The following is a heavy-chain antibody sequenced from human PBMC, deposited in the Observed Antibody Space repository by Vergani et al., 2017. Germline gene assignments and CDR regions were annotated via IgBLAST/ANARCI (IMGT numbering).Heavy chain of an antibody. J-gene: IGHJ4*02. D-gene: IGHD3-9*01. CDR2: ISWNSGSI. CDR1: GFTFDDYA. CDR3: AKDSAPFYDILTGPFDY. Sequence: EVQLAESGGGLVQPGRSLRLSCAASGFTFDDYAMHWVRQAPGKGLEWVSGISWNSGSIGYADSVKGRFTISRDNAKNSLYLQMNSLRAEDMALYYCAKDSAPFYDILTGPFDYWGQGTLVTVSS. V-gene: IGHV3-9*03.